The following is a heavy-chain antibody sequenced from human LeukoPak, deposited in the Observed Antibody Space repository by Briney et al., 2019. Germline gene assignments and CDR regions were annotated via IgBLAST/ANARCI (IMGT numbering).Heavy chain of an antibody. CDR1: GGSISSYY. CDR3: SRANHFDY. J-gene: IGHJ4*02. CDR2: IYYRGSA. V-gene: IGHV4-59*01. Sequence: PSETLSLTCTVSGGSISSYYWSWFRQPPGKGLEWIGSIYYRGSANYNPSLRSRVTISVDMSKNQFSLKLRSVTAADSALYYCSRANHFDYWGQGILVIVSS.